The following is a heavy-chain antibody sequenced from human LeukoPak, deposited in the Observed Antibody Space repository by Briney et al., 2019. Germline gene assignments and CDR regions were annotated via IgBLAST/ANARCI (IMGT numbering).Heavy chain of an antibody. D-gene: IGHD4-17*01. CDR2: ISSSSSYI. J-gene: IGHJ4*02. CDR3: ARDRGGDTDY. Sequence: GGSLRLSCAASGFTFSSYSMNWVRQAPGKGLEWVSYISSSSSYIYYADSVKGRFTISRDNAKNSLYLQMNSLRAEDTAVYYCARDRGGDTDYWGQGTLVTVSS. V-gene: IGHV3-21*05. CDR1: GFTFSSYS.